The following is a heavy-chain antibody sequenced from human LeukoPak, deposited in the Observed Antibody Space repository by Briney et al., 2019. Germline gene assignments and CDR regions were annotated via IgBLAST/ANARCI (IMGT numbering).Heavy chain of an antibody. J-gene: IGHJ3*02. Sequence: SETLSLTCTVSGGSISSRSYYWGWIRQPPGKGLEWIGSIYYSGSTYYNPSLKSRVTISVDTSKNQFSLKLSSVTAADTAVYYCARHLALGDDAFDIWGQGTMVTVSS. V-gene: IGHV4-39*01. CDR1: GGSISSRSYY. D-gene: IGHD2-8*02. CDR2: IYYSGST. CDR3: ARHLALGDDAFDI.